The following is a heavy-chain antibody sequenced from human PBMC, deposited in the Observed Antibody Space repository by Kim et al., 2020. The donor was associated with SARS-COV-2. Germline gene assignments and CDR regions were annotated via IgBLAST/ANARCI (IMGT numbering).Heavy chain of an antibody. CDR1: GFTFSSYG. Sequence: GGSLRLSCAASGFTFSSYGMHWVRQAPGKGLEWVAVISYDGSNKYYADSVKGRFTISRDNSKNTLYLQMNSLRAEDTAVYYCARASYDSSWYFDYWGQGTLVTVSS. D-gene: IGHD6-13*01. CDR2: ISYDGSNK. CDR3: ARASYDSSWYFDY. V-gene: IGHV3-33*05. J-gene: IGHJ4*02.